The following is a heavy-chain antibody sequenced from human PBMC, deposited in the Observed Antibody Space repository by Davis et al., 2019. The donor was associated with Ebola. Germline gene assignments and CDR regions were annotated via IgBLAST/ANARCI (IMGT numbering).Heavy chain of an antibody. CDR2: ISSDGGIT. D-gene: IGHD6-19*01. CDR1: GFTFSRYW. CDR3: AKQDDSGWYGIDDC. J-gene: IGHJ4*02. Sequence: GESLKISCAASGFTFSRYWMHWVRQAPGKGLVYVSRISSDGGITSYADSVKGRFTISRDNAKSTLYLQMNSLTAEDTAVYYCAKQDDSGWYGIDDCWGQGTLVTVSS. V-gene: IGHV3-74*01.